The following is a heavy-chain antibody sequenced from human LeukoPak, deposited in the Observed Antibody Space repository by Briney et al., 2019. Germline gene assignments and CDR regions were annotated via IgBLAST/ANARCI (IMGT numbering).Heavy chain of an antibody. CDR2: INSDGKIT. CDR3: VSFYETY. D-gene: IGHD2/OR15-2a*01. Sequence: GESLRLSCAASGFTFDNYWMHWVRQAPGEGLMWVSGINSDGKITSYADSVKGRFTIPRDNAKNTVYLQMNSLRAEDTAVYYCVSFYETYWGRGTLVTVSS. J-gene: IGHJ4*02. CDR1: GFTFDNYW. V-gene: IGHV3-74*01.